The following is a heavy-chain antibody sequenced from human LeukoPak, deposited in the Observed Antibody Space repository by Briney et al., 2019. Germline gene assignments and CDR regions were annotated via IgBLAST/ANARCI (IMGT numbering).Heavy chain of an antibody. D-gene: IGHD3-16*01. Sequence: AGGSLRLSCAASGFTVSSNYMSWVRQAPGKGLEWVSVIYSGGSTYYADSVKGRFTISRDNSKNTLYLQMNSLRAEDTAVYYCARERPGGYFDYGRQGTLVTVSS. CDR1: GFTVSSNY. CDR2: IYSGGST. V-gene: IGHV3-66*01. J-gene: IGHJ4*02. CDR3: ARERPGGYFDY.